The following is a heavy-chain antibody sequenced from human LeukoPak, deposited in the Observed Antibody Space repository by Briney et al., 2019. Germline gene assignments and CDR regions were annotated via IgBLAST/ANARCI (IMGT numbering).Heavy chain of an antibody. J-gene: IGHJ4*02. V-gene: IGHV3-21*04. CDR1: GFTFSSYS. CDR3: AKDLSSGTGRGFDY. D-gene: IGHD3/OR15-3a*01. CDR2: ISSSSSYI. Sequence: GRSLRLPCAASGFTFSSYSMNWVRQAPGKGLEWVSSISSSSSYIYYADSVKGRFTISRDNAKNSLYLQMNSLRAEDTALYYCAKDLSSGTGRGFDYWGQGTLVTVSS.